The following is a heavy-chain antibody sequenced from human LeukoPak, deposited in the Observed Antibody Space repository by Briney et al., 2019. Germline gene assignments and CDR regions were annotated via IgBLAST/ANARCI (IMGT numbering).Heavy chain of an antibody. Sequence: GGSLRLSCAAPGFIVRDYWMTWVRQAPGQGLEWLANIKQDGGARYYVGSVKGRFTISSDSAKSLVYLQMDSLRAEDTATYYCARGYNGGSDYWGQGTLVTVSS. D-gene: IGHD3-16*01. CDR1: GFIVRDYW. CDR3: ARGYNGGSDY. CDR2: IKQDGGAR. V-gene: IGHV3-7*01. J-gene: IGHJ4*02.